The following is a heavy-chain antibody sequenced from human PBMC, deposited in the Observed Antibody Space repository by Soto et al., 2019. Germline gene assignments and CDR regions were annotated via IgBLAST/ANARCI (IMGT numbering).Heavy chain of an antibody. CDR3: ARTYYYGQNWFEA. CDR1: GFSLSTSGVG. Sequence: QITLKESGPTLVKPTQTLTLTCTFSGFSLSTSGVGVGWIRQPPGKALEWLALIYWDDDKRYSPSLKSSLTITTDTPTPKVVHTMPTLDPVDTASYCCARTYYYGQNWFEAWGQGTLVTVSS. CDR2: IYWDDDK. J-gene: IGHJ5*02. V-gene: IGHV2-5*02. D-gene: IGHD3-10*01.